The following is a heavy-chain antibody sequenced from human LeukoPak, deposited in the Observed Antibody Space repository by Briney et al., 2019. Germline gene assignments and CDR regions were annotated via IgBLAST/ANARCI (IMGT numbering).Heavy chain of an antibody. CDR1: GYSFTSYW. V-gene: IGHV5-51*01. J-gene: IGHJ4*02. D-gene: IGHD6-19*01. CDR3: AGLLNTGYSSGWPPGY. CDR2: IYPGDSDT. Sequence: GESLKISCKGSGYSFTSYWIGWVRQMPGKGLEWMGIIYPGDSDTRYSPSFQGQVTISADKSISTAYLQWSSLKASDTAMYYCAGLLNTGYSSGWPPGYWGQGTLVTVSS.